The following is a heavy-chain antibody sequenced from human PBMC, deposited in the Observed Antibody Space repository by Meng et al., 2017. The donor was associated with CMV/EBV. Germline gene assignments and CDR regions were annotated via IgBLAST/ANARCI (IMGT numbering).Heavy chain of an antibody. CDR2: INHSGSA. D-gene: IGHD3-3*01. CDR3: ARGRGNDFWSGYSTTEFDP. CDR1: GGSFSSYY. J-gene: IGHJ5*02. Sequence: SETLSLTSAVYGGSFSSYYWSWIRQPPGKGLEWIGEINHSGSANYNPSLKSRVSISVDTSKNQFSLKLSSVTAADTAVYYCARGRGNDFWSGYSTTEFDPWGQGTLVTVSS. V-gene: IGHV4-34*01.